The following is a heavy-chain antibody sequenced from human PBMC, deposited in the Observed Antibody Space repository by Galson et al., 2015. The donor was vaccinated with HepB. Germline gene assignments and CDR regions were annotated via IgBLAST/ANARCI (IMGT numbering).Heavy chain of an antibody. J-gene: IGHJ4*02. CDR1: GFTFSSYG. Sequence: SLRLSCAASGFTFSSYGMHWVRQAPGKGLEWVAVISYDGSNKYYADSVKGRFAISRDNSKNTLYLQMNSLRAEDTAVYYCAKDQMNYWGQGTLVTVSS. V-gene: IGHV3-30*18. CDR2: ISYDGSNK. CDR3: AKDQMNY.